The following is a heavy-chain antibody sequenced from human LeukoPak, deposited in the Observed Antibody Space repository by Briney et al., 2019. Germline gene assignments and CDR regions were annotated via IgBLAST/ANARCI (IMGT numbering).Heavy chain of an antibody. CDR1: GGPINNYY. V-gene: IGHV4-59*01. J-gene: IGHJ3*02. CDR2: IYYSGST. D-gene: IGHD1-26*01. Sequence: SETLSLPCTVPGGPINNYYWSWIRQLPGKGLGWSGYIYYSGSTNYNPTLKSRVTISVDTSKNQFSLKLSSVTAADTAVYYCARDLLQGGLDAFDICGQGEVGSVSS. CDR3: ARDLLQGGLDAFDI.